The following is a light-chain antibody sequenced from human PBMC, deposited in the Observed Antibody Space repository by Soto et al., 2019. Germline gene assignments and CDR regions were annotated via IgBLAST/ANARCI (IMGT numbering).Light chain of an antibody. CDR1: SSDVGSYNR. CDR3: SSFTSSSTDV. V-gene: IGLV2-18*02. CDR2: EVS. Sequence: QSALTQPTSVSGSPGQSVTISCSGTSSDVGSYNRVSWYQQPPGTAPKLMIYEVSNRPSGVPDRFSGSKSGNTASLTIAGLQAEDEADYYGSSFTSSSTDVFGTGTKLTVL. J-gene: IGLJ1*01.